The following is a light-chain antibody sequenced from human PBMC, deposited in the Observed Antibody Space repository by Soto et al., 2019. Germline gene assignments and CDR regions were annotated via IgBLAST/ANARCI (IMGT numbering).Light chain of an antibody. Sequence: DIPVTQSPSTLSASVGDRVTITCRASQSVSIWLAWYQVKPGKAPKLLIYETSRLQSGVPSRFSGSGSGTEFTLTISSLQPDDFATYYCQQYIAYSGTFGQGTKVEIK. CDR1: QSVSIW. CDR2: ETS. V-gene: IGKV1-5*03. CDR3: QQYIAYSGT. J-gene: IGKJ1*01.